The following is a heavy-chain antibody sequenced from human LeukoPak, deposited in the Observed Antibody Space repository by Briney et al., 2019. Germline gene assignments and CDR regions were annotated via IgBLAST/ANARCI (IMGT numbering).Heavy chain of an antibody. Sequence: GGSLRLSCAASGFTFSSYSMNWVRQAPGKGLEWVSSISSSSSYIYYADSVKGRFTISRDNAKNSLYLQMNSLRAEDTAVYYCASNSVAGTPYYFDYWGQGTLVTVS. J-gene: IGHJ4*02. CDR3: ASNSVAGTPYYFDY. V-gene: IGHV3-21*01. CDR2: ISSSSSYI. D-gene: IGHD6-19*01. CDR1: GFTFSSYS.